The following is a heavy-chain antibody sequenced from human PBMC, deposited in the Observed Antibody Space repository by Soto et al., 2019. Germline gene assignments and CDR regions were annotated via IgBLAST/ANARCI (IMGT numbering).Heavy chain of an antibody. J-gene: IGHJ4*02. CDR2: IYYSGST. CDR3: ARGRFGELGYFDY. CDR1: GGSISSYY. V-gene: IGHV4-59*01. D-gene: IGHD3-10*01. Sequence: SETLSLTCTVSGGSISSYYWSWIRQPPGKGLEWIGYIYYSGSTNYNPSLKSRVTISVDTSKNQFSLKLSSVTAADTAVYYCARGRFGELGYFDYWGQGTLVTVPS.